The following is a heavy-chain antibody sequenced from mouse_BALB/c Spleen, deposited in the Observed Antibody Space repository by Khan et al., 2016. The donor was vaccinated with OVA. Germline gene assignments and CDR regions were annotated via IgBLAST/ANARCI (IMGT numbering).Heavy chain of an antibody. D-gene: IGHD1-1*02. CDR3: TRRAYYYNSEGFAY. CDR2: ISSGGSYT. CDR1: GFTFSTYG. J-gene: IGHJ3*01. V-gene: IGHV5-6*01. Sequence: EVQVVESGGDLVKPGGSLKLSCAASGFTFSTYGMSWVRQNPDKRLEWVATISSGGSYTYSVDSVQGRITISRDNAKNTLELQMSSLTSEDTAMYDCTRRAYYYNSEGFAYWGQGTLVTVSA.